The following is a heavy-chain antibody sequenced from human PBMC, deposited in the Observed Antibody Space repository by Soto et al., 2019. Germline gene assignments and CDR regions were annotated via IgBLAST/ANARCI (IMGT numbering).Heavy chain of an antibody. V-gene: IGHV4-34*01. J-gene: IGHJ5*01. Sequence: PSETLSLTCAVYGGSVSGYYWNWIRQPPGKELEWIGEIYDSGGTNYNPSLKSRVTMSVDKSKNQFSLKLNSVTAADTAVYYCGRVVEGATRHTDFDSWGQGTLVTVSS. CDR1: GGSVSGYY. CDR2: IYDSGGT. CDR3: GRVVEGATRHTDFDS.